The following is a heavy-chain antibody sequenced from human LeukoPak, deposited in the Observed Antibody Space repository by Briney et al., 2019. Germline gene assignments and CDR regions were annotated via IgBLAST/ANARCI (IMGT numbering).Heavy chain of an antibody. V-gene: IGHV3-23*01. CDR3: AKGPSRSGGTKGWFDP. Sequence: GVSLRLSCAASGFTFSSYAMSWVRQAPGKGLEWVSDMSYSGGSTYYADSVNGRFTISRDNSKNTLYLQMNSLRAEDTAVYYCAKGPSRSGGTKGWFDPWGQGTLVTVSS. D-gene: IGHD2-15*01. CDR2: MSYSGGST. CDR1: GFTFSSYA. J-gene: IGHJ5*02.